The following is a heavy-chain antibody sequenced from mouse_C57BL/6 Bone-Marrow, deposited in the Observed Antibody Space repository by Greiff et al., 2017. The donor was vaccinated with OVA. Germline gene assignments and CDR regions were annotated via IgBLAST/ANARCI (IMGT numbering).Heavy chain of an antibody. D-gene: IGHD2-2*01. CDR2: INPGSGGT. CDR1: GYAFTNYL. V-gene: IGHV1-54*01. Sequence: VQLQQSGAELVRPGTSVKVSCKASGYAFTNYLIEWVKQRPGQGLEWIGVINPGSGGTNYNEKFKGKATLTADKSSSTAYMQLSSLTSEDSAVYFCARRGPYGYDEGYAMDYWGQGTSVTVSS. CDR3: ARRGPYGYDEGYAMDY. J-gene: IGHJ4*01.